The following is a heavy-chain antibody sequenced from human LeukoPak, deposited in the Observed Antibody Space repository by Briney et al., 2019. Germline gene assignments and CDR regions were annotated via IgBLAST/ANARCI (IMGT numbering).Heavy chain of an antibody. CDR2: IASKTDGGAT. V-gene: IGHV3-15*07. CDR3: TTGIRGD. Sequence: GGSLRLSCSASGLTVTNAWMNWVRQAPGEGLDWVGRIASKTDGGATDYAAPVKGRFTISRDDSKNTLNLQTNSLKTEDTAVYYCTTGIRGDWGQGTLVTVSS. J-gene: IGHJ4*02. CDR1: GLTVTNAW. D-gene: IGHD3-10*01.